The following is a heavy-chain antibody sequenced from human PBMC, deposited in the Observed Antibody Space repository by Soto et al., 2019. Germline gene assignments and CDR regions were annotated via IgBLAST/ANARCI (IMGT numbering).Heavy chain of an antibody. V-gene: IGHV3-74*01. Sequence: GGSLRLSCAASGFTFSSYWMHWVSQAPGEGLVWVSRINSDGSTTTYADSVKGRFTISRDNAKNTLYLQMNSLRAEDAAVYYCARSLNSGSTFDPWGQGTLVTVSS. CDR1: GFTFSSYW. J-gene: IGHJ5*02. D-gene: IGHD6-6*01. CDR2: INSDGSTT. CDR3: ARSLNSGSTFDP.